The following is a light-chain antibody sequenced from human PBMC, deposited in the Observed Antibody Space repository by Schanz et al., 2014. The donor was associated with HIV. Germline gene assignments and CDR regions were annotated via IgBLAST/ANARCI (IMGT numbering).Light chain of an antibody. V-gene: IGKV3-20*01. J-gene: IGKJ4*01. CDR3: QHFDHSVVT. Sequence: EIVLTQSPATLSLSPGERATLSCRASQSVRSSYLAWYQQRPGQAPRLLIYASSSRATGIPDRFSGSGSGTDFTLTITGLEPEDFAVYYCQHFDHSVVTFGGGTKVEIK. CDR2: ASS. CDR1: QSVRSSY.